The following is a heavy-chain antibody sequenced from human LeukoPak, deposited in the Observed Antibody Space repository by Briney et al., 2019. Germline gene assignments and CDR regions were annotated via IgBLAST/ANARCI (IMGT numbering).Heavy chain of an antibody. Sequence: GGSLRLSCAASGFTFSSYDMHWVRQATGKGLEWVSAIGTAGDTYYSGSVKGRFTISRENAKNSLYLQMNSLRAGDTAVYYCAREPPLYGMDVWGQGTTVTASS. J-gene: IGHJ6*02. CDR3: AREPPLYGMDV. V-gene: IGHV3-13*01. CDR1: GFTFSSYD. CDR2: IGTAGDT.